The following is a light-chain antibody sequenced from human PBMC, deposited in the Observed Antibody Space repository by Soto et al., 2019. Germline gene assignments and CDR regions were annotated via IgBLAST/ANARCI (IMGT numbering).Light chain of an antibody. V-gene: IGLV2-14*01. CDR2: EVS. Sequence: QSALTQPASVSGSPGQSINISCTGTSSDVGGYNYVSWYQQHPGKAPKFMIYEVSNRPSGVSNRCSGSKSGNTASLTISGLQAEDEAAYYCSSYTSSSTPWVFGGGTKVTVL. CDR3: SSYTSSSTPWV. J-gene: IGLJ3*02. CDR1: SSDVGGYNY.